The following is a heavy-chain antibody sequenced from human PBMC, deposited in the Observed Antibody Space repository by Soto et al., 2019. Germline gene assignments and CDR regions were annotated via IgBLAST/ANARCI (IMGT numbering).Heavy chain of an antibody. CDR3: STRAYDTNGYYRFDP. CDR1: GGSFSGHS. J-gene: IGHJ5*01. Sequence: EPLSLTCAVYGGSFSGHSWTWIRQSPGKGLEWIGDINHSGRVNYSPSLKSRVTISLDTSKNQFSLTLSAVTAADTAMYYCSTRAYDTNGYYRFDPWGQGTLVTVSS. V-gene: IGHV4-34*01. D-gene: IGHD3-22*01. CDR2: INHSGRV.